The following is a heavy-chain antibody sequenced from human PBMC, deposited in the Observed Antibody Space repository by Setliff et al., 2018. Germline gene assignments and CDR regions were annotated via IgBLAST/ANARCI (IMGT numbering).Heavy chain of an antibody. D-gene: IGHD6-13*01. CDR1: GASITTYY. Sequence: SETLSLTCSVSGASITTYYWHWIRQPPGKGLEWIGFIDNRGTTNYNPALKRRVTMSTDTSKNHFALTLTSMTAADTAVYYCARDPLAASGTIYYGLDVWGQGTTVTVSS. CDR3: ARDPLAASGTIYYGLDV. J-gene: IGHJ6*02. CDR2: IDNRGTT. V-gene: IGHV4-59*01.